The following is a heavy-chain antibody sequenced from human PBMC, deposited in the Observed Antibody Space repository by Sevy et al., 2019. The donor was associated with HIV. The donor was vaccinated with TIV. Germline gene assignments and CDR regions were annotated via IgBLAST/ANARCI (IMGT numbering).Heavy chain of an antibody. J-gene: IGHJ4*02. CDR3: ARAQQVTMLVEIGGLYFDF. V-gene: IGHV3-7*01. CDR2: IKQDMSEK. D-gene: IGHD3-22*01. Sequence: GGSLRLSCAASGFTFSSYWMTWVRQAPGKGLEWVANIKQDMSEKYYVDSVKGRFTISRDNARNSLYLQMESLRAEDTAVYYCARAQQVTMLVEIGGLYFDFWGQGTLVTVSS. CDR1: GFTFSSYW.